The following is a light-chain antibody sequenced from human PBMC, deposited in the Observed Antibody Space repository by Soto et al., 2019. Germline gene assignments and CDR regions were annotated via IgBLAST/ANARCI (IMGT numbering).Light chain of an antibody. V-gene: IGKV3-11*01. CDR2: GVS. J-gene: IGKJ5*01. CDR3: QQRHMWPIT. Sequence: DNVLTQSPAPLSLSPGERATLSCRASQTVTTYLAWYQQKPGQAPRLLIYGVSTRATGTPDRFSGSGSGTDFTLTISSLEPEDAAVYYCQQRHMWPITFGQGTRL. CDR1: QTVTTY.